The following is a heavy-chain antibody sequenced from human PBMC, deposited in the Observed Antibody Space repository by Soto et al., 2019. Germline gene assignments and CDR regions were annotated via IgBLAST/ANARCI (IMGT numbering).Heavy chain of an antibody. J-gene: IGHJ5*02. CDR3: ARPVGSTVTFNWFDP. CDR2: LYYSGST. CDR1: GGSISSSSYY. D-gene: IGHD4-17*01. V-gene: IGHV4-39*01. Sequence: QLQLQESGPGLVKPSETLSLTCTVSGGSISSSSYYWGWIRQPPGKGLEWIGSLYYSGSTYYNPSLKSRVTISVDTSKNQFSLKPSSVTAADTAVYYCARPVGSTVTFNWFDPWGQGTLVTVSS.